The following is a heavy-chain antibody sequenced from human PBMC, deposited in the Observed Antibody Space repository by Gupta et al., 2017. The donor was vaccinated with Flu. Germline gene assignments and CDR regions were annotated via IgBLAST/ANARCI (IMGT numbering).Heavy chain of an antibody. CDR2: INHNGDT. D-gene: IGHD3-3*01. Sequence: QVQLQQWGAGLLKPSETLSLTCAVYVGSFSGYYWRWIRQSPGKGLEWIGIINHNGDTNYNPALKSRITISVDTSRSQFSLNLTSVTAADTAVYYCARLRPLLRFLAAWGQGTQVTVSS. V-gene: IGHV4-34*02. CDR1: VGSFSGYY. CDR3: ARLRPLLRFLAA. J-gene: IGHJ5*02.